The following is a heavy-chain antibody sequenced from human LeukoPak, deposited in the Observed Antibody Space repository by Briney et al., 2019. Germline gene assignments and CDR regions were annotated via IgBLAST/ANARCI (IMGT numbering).Heavy chain of an antibody. CDR2: IYYSGST. Sequence: SETLSLTCTVSGVSVSSGSYYWSWIRQPPGKELEWIGYIYYSGSTNYNPSLKSRVTLSVDTSKNQFSLKLSSVTAADTAVYYCARHAPFCGRDCYSIPRFDYWGQGTLVTVSP. CDR3: ARHAPFCGRDCYSIPRFDY. V-gene: IGHV4-61*01. D-gene: IGHD2-21*02. CDR1: GVSVSSGSYY. J-gene: IGHJ4*02.